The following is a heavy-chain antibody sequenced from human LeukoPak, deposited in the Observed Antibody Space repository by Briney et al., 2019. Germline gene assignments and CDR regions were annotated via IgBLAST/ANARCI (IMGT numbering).Heavy chain of an antibody. CDR2: IYTSGST. CDR3: ARESAKTFDY. V-gene: IGHV4-61*02. Sequence: SETPSLTCTVSGGSISSGSYYWSWIRQPAGKGLEWIGRIYTSGSTNYNPSLKSRVTISVDTSKNQFSLKLSSVTAADTAVYYCARESAKTFDYWGQGTLVTVSS. CDR1: GGSISSGSYY. J-gene: IGHJ4*02. D-gene: IGHD4/OR15-4a*01.